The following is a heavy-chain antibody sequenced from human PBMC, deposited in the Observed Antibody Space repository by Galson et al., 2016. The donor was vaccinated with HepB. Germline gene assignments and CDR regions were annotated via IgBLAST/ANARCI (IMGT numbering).Heavy chain of an antibody. CDR3: ARGDSSGWYDVGYFDF. J-gene: IGHJ4*02. D-gene: IGHD6-19*01. CDR2: IKPSGGST. CDR1: GYTLTYYY. V-gene: IGHV1-46*01. Sequence: SVKVSCKASGYTLTYYYMHWVRQAPGQGLEWMGIIKPSGGSTTYAQKFQGRVTMTRDTSTSTVYMELSRLKSEDTAVYFCARGDSSGWYDVGYFDFWGQGTLVTVSS.